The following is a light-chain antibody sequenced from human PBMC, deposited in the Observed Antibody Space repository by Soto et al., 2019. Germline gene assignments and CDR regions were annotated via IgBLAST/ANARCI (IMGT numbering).Light chain of an antibody. J-gene: IGKJ5*01. CDR3: QQRSNRIT. Sequence: EIVMTQSPATLSVSPGERATLSCRASQSITRNLAWYQQSPGQAPRLLIYGASTRATGIPARFSGSGSGTDFTLTISSLEPEDFAVYYCQQRSNRITFGQGTRLEIK. V-gene: IGKV3-11*01. CDR2: GAS. CDR1: QSITRN.